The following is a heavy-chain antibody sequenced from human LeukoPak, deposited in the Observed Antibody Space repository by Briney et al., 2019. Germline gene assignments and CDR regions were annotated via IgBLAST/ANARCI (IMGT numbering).Heavy chain of an antibody. CDR2: ITNSGSDI. CDR3: ACPYRSRFDY. CDR1: GFTFSDFH. J-gene: IGHJ4*02. D-gene: IGHD6-13*01. V-gene: IGHV3-11*01. Sequence: GSLRLSCVVSGFTFSDFHMSWLRQAPGKGPEWISYITNSGSDIEYADSVKGRFTISWDNAKKSLYLEMNTLRAEDTAIYYCACPYRSRFDYWGQGTLVTVSS.